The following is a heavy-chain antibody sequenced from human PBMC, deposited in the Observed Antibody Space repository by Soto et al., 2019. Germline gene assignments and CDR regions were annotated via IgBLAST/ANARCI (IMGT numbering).Heavy chain of an antibody. CDR2: IRQDGSET. CDR1: GFIFRNYW. CDR3: TRDWDY. V-gene: IGHV3-7*01. J-gene: IGHJ4*02. Sequence: ELQLVESGGGLVQPGGSLRLSCTVSGFIFRNYWMAWARQAPGKGLQWVAVIRQDGSETHYVDSVRGRFTISRDNAKNSLYLDMNSRRADDTAIYYCTRDWDYWGQGILVSVSS.